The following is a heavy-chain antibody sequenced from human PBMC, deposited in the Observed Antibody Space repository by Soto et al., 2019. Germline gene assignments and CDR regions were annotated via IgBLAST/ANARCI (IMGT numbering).Heavy chain of an antibody. CDR3: ARAVTEEPVDY. CDR2: IIPILGIA. Sequence: QVQLVQSGAEVKKPGSSVKVSCKASGGTFSSYTISWVRQVPGQGLEWMGRIIPILGIANYAQKFQGRVTITADKSTSTAYMELSSLRSEDTAVYYCARAVTEEPVDYWGQGTLVTVSS. CDR1: GGTFSSYT. D-gene: IGHD2-21*02. V-gene: IGHV1-69*02. J-gene: IGHJ4*02.